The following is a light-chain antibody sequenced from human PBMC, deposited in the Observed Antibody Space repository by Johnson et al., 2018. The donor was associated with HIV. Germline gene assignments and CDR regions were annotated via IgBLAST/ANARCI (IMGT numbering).Light chain of an antibody. CDR3: GTWDSSLRAGGV. J-gene: IGLJ1*01. CDR1: SSNIGNNY. Sequence: QSVLTQPPSVSAAPGQKVTISCSGSSSNIGNNYVSWYQQLPGKAPKLLIYDNNKRPSGIPDRFSGSQSATSANLGITGLQTGAEANYYCGTWDSSLRAGGVFGAGPKVTVL. CDR2: DNN. V-gene: IGLV1-51*01.